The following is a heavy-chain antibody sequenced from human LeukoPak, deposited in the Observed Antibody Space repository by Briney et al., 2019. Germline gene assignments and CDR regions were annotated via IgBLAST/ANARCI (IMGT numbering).Heavy chain of an antibody. J-gene: IGHJ2*01. CDR1: GGTFSSYA. CDR2: IIPIFGTA. CDR3: ASYIVVVPAAMSYSRWYFDL. Sequence: SVKVSCKASGGTFSSYAISWVRQAPGQGLEWMGGIIPIFGTANYAQKFQGRVTITSDESTSTAYMELSSLRSEDTAVYYCASYIVVVPAAMSYSRWYFDLWGRGTLVTVSS. D-gene: IGHD2-2*01. V-gene: IGHV1-69*13.